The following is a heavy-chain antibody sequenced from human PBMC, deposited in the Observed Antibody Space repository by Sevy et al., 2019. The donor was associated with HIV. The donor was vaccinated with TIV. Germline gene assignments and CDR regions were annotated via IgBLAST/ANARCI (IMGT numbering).Heavy chain of an antibody. CDR1: GFTFSSYS. V-gene: IGHV3-48*02. CDR2: ISSSSSTI. J-gene: IGHJ6*03. CDR3: VLNIAVAGPSYYYYYMDV. D-gene: IGHD6-19*01. Sequence: GGSLRLSCAASGFTFSSYSMNWVRQAPGKGLEWVSYISSSSSTIYYADSVKGRFTISRDNAKNSLYLQMNSLRDEDTAVYYSVLNIAVAGPSYYYYYMDVWGKGTTVTVSS.